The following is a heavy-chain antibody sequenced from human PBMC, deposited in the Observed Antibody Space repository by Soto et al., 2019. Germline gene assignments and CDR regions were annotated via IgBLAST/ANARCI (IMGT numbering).Heavy chain of an antibody. D-gene: IGHD2-15*01. CDR3: AKGVVVVAATTIYYYYGMDV. J-gene: IGHJ6*02. CDR1: GFTFSSYG. CDR2: ISYDGSNK. V-gene: IGHV3-30*18. Sequence: QVQLVESGGGVVQPGRSLRLSCAASGFTFSSYGMHWVRQAPGKGLEWVAVISYDGSNKYYADSVKGRFTISRDNSKNTLYLQINSLRAEDSAVYYCAKGVVVVAATTIYYYYGMDVWGQGTTVTVSS.